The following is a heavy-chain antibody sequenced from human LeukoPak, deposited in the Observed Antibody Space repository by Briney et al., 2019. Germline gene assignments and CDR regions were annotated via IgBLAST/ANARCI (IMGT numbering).Heavy chain of an antibody. Sequence: PSETLSLTCTVSGGSIRSTSYYWGWIRQSPGKGLEWIGRISYSGNTYYNPSLKSRVTISVDTSKNHFSLRLSSVTAADTAVYYCSRLTHSYYSDTSGYYPYYYMDVWGEGTTVAVSS. CDR1: GGSIRSTSYY. J-gene: IGHJ6*03. D-gene: IGHD3-22*01. CDR2: ISYSGNT. V-gene: IGHV4-39*02. CDR3: SRLTHSYYSDTSGYYPYYYMDV.